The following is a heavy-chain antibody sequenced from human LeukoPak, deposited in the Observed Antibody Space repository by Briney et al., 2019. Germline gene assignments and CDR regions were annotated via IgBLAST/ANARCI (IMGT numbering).Heavy chain of an antibody. CDR3: GGLKSSGYLIEY. Sequence: GGSLRLSCAASGFIVSSNYMSWARQAPGKGLEWVSVIYGGGNTYYADSVKGRFTISRDNSKNTLYLQMDSLRVDDTAVYYCGGLKSSGYLIEYWGQGTLVTVSS. CDR1: GFIVSSNY. V-gene: IGHV3-53*01. CDR2: IYGGGNT. D-gene: IGHD3-22*01. J-gene: IGHJ4*02.